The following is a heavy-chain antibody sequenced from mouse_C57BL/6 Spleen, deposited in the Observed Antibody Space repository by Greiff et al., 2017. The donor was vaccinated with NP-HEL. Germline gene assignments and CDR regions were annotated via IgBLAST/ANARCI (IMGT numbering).Heavy chain of an antibody. CDR3: ARQKVWDYDGAWFAY. J-gene: IGHJ3*01. D-gene: IGHD2-4*01. Sequence: EVKVVESGGDLVKPGGSLKLSCAASGFTFSSYGMSWVRQTPDKRLEWVATISSGGSYTYYPDSVKGRFTISRDNAKNTLYLQMSSLKSEDTAMYYCARQKVWDYDGAWFAYWGQGTLVTVSA. CDR2: ISSGGSYT. CDR1: GFTFSSYG. V-gene: IGHV5-6*01.